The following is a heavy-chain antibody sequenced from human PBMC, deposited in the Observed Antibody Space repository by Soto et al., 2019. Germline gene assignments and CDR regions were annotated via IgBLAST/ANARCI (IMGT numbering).Heavy chain of an antibody. CDR3: ARDGYYYDSSGYSTPYYYYGMDV. D-gene: IGHD3-22*01. Sequence: PGGSLRLSCAASGFTFSSYEMNWVRQAPGKGLEWVSYISSSGSTIYYADSVKGRFTISRDNAKNSLYLQMNSLRAEDTAVYYCARDGYYYDSSGYSTPYYYYGMDVWGQGTTVTVSS. CDR1: GFTFSSYE. J-gene: IGHJ6*02. V-gene: IGHV3-48*03. CDR2: ISSSGSTI.